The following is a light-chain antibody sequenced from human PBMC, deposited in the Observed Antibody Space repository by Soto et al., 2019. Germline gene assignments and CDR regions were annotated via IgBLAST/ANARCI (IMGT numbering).Light chain of an antibody. CDR1: QSISSY. CDR2: AAS. CDR3: QNYNRAPIT. Sequence: DIQMTQSPSSLSASVGDRFTITCRASQSISSYLNWYQQKPGKAPKLLIYAASSLQSGVPSRFSGGGSGTNFTLTISSLQPEDVGTYYCQNYNRAPITFGQGTRLEIK. V-gene: IGKV1-39*01. J-gene: IGKJ5*01.